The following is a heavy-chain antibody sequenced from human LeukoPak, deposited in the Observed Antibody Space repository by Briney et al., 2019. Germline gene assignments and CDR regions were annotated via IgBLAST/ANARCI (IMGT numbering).Heavy chain of an antibody. V-gene: IGHV4-39*02. CDR2: IYYSGST. Sequence: SETLSLTCTVSGGSISSSSYYWGWIRQPPGKGLEWIGSIYYSGSTYYNPSLKSRVTISVDTSKNQFSLKLSSVTAADTAVYYCARDLSSSSWSLSRYYYYYYMDVWGKGTTVTVSS. CDR3: ARDLSSSSWSLSRYYYYYYMDV. D-gene: IGHD6-13*01. CDR1: GGSISSSSYY. J-gene: IGHJ6*03.